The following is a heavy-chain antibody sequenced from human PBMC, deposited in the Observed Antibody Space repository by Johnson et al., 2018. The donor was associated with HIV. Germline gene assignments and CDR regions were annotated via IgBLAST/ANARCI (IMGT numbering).Heavy chain of an antibody. J-gene: IGHJ3*02. D-gene: IGHD3-16*02. CDR1: GFTVSSNY. CDR2: IYSGGST. CDR3: GRDYDYVWGSYRYPCHDALDI. V-gene: IGHV3-66*02. Sequence: EVQLVESGGGLVQPGGSLRLSCAASGFTVSSNYMSWVRQAPGKGLEWVSVIYSGGSTYYADSVKGRFTISRDNSKNTLYLQKNSLRAEDTAVYYCGRDYDYVWGSYRYPCHDALDIWGQGTMFTVSS.